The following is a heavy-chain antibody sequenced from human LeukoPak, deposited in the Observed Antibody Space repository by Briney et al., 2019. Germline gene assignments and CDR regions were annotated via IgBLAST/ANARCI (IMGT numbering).Heavy chain of an antibody. J-gene: IGHJ4*01. CDR2: IRESSGDT. CDR3: AKRAMSGDAKSFDY. Sequence: GGSLRLSCVASGFTFSSYAMSWVRQAPGKGLEWVCSIRESSGDTYYEDSVKGRFTIYRDITKNSVYLQMNRLRVKDTAVYFCAKRAMSGDAKSFDYWGQGLLVTVSS. D-gene: IGHD2-21*01. V-gene: IGHV3-23*01. CDR1: GFTFSSYA.